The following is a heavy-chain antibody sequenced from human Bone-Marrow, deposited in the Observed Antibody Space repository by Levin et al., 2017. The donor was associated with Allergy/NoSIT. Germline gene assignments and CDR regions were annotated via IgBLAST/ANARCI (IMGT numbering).Heavy chain of an antibody. D-gene: IGHD2-15*01. CDR3: TKDHDIAVIVGYFDR. CDR1: GFTFSLFG. J-gene: IGHJ4*02. CDR2: ISYDGNNK. V-gene: IGHV3-30*18. Sequence: GGSLRLSCAASGFTFSLFGMHWVRQAPGKGLEWVALISYDGNNKNYADSVKGRFTISRDNSKNTLFLQMDSLRPDDTAVYYCTKDHDIAVIVGYFDRWGQGTRVTVSS.